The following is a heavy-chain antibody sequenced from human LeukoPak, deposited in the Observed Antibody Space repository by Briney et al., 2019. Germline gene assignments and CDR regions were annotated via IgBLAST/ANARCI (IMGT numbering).Heavy chain of an antibody. CDR2: VSAYNGNT. J-gene: IGHJ6*02. Sequence: ASVTVSCKASGYTFTSYGISWVRQAPGQGLEWVGWVSAYNGNTNYAQKLQGRVSMTTDTSTSTAYMELRSLRSDDTAVYYCARDKRGAYYYYYGMDVWGQGTTVTVSS. CDR3: ARDKRGAYYYYYGMDV. D-gene: IGHD5-24*01. CDR1: GYTFTSYG. V-gene: IGHV1-18*01.